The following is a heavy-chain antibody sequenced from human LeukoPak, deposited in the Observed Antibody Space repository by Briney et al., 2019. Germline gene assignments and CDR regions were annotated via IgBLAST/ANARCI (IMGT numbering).Heavy chain of an antibody. CDR3: ARTILYGYGDYGVSYYFDY. Sequence: PSETLSLTCTVSGGSISSYYWSWIRQPAGKGLEWIGRIYTSGSTNYNPSLKSRVTMSVDTSKNQFSLKLSSVTAADTAVYYCARTILYGYGDYGVSYYFDYWGQGTLVTVSS. J-gene: IGHJ4*02. CDR1: GGSISSYY. CDR2: IYTSGST. V-gene: IGHV4-4*07. D-gene: IGHD4-17*01.